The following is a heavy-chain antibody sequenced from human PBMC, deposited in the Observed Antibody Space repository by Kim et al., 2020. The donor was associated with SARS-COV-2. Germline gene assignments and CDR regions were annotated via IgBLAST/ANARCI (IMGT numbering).Heavy chain of an antibody. V-gene: IGHV4-4*02. CDR2: IYHSGST. Sequence: SETLSLTCAVSGGSISSSNWWSWVRQPPGKGLEWIGEIYHSGSTNYNPSLKSRVTISVDKSKNQFSLKLSSVTAADTAVYYCARAGNVDTAMDVYYYYGMDVWGQGTTVTVSS. J-gene: IGHJ6*02. CDR1: GGSISSSNW. D-gene: IGHD5-18*01. CDR3: ARAGNVDTAMDVYYYYGMDV.